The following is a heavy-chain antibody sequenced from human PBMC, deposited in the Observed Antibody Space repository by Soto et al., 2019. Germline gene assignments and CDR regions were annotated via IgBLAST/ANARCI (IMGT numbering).Heavy chain of an antibody. CDR3: ARDMGRGVIHEFWFDP. Sequence: QVQLVQSGDEVKKPGASVKVSCKASGYTFTSYGISWVRQAPGQGLEWMGWISAYNGNTNYAQKLQGRVTMTTDTSTRKAYMQLRSLRSDDTAVYYCARDMGRGVIHEFWFDPWGQGTLVTVSS. V-gene: IGHV1-18*01. D-gene: IGHD3-10*01. J-gene: IGHJ5*02. CDR2: ISAYNGNT. CDR1: GYTFTSYG.